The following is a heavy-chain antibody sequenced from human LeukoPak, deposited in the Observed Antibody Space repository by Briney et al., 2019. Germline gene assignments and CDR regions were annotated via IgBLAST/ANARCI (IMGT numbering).Heavy chain of an antibody. CDR3: ARGVRVSRSDAFYI. Sequence: ASVKVSCKASGYTFTGYYMHWVRQAPGQGLEWMGWINPNSGGTNYAQKFQGRVTMTRDTSISTAYMELRSLRSDDTAVYYCARGVRVSRSDAFYIWGQGTMVTVSS. CDR2: INPNSGGT. J-gene: IGHJ3*02. V-gene: IGHV1-2*02. D-gene: IGHD6-13*01. CDR1: GYTFTGYY.